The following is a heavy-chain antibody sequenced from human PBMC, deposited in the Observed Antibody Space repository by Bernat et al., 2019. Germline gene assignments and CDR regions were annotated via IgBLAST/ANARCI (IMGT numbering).Heavy chain of an antibody. D-gene: IGHD3-16*02. J-gene: IGHJ5*02. CDR2: ISGSGGNT. V-gene: IGHV3-23*04. CDR1: GFTFSSYA. Sequence: VQLVESGGGVVQPGRSLRLSCAASGFTFSSYALSWVRQAPGKGLEWVSGISGSGGNTNYADSVKGRFTISRDNANNMLYLQMNSLRDDDAAVYYCAKVPIDPLGWLDPWGQGTLVTVSS. CDR3: AKVPIDPLGWLDP.